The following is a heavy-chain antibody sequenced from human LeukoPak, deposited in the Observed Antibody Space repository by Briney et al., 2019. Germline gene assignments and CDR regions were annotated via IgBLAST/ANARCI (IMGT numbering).Heavy chain of an antibody. D-gene: IGHD3-3*01. J-gene: IGHJ5*02. CDR1: GGSISSGSYY. Sequence: SETLSLTCTVSGGSISSGSYYWSWIRQPAGKGLEWIGRIYTSGSTNYNPSLKSRVTISVDTSKNQFSLKLSSVTAADTAVYYCARDRPNYDFWSGYNWFDPWGQGTLVTVSS. V-gene: IGHV4-61*02. CDR2: IYTSGST. CDR3: ARDRPNYDFWSGYNWFDP.